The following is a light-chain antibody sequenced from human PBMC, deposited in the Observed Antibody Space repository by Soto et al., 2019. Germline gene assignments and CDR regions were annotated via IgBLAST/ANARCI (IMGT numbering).Light chain of an antibody. V-gene: IGLV1-40*01. CDR3: QSYDSSLSAVV. Sequence: QAVVTQPPSVSGAPGQRVTISCTGSSSNIGAGYDVHWYQQLPGTAPKLLIYVNSNRPSGVPDRFSGSKSGTSASLAITGLQAGDGADYYCQSYDSSLSAVVFGGGTKLTVL. J-gene: IGLJ2*01. CDR2: VNS. CDR1: SSNIGAGYD.